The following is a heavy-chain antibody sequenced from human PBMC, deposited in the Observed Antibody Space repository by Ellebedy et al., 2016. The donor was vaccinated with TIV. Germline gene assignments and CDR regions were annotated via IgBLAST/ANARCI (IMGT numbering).Heavy chain of an antibody. D-gene: IGHD5-12*01. J-gene: IGHJ4*02. CDR1: GETSISHA. V-gene: IGHV1-69*04. CDR2: IIPILNVV. Sequence: AASVKVSCKASGETSISHALNWVRQAPGQGLEWVGRIIPILNVVNYARKFRGRVTITADRSTNIVYLELSSLRSEDTAVYFCARWGPYSGTFQGPFDFWGQGVLVTVSS. CDR3: ARWGPYSGTFQGPFDF.